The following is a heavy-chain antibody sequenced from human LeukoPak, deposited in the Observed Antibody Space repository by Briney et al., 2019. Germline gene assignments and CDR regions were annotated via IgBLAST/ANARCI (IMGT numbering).Heavy chain of an antibody. V-gene: IGHV1-24*01. CDR1: GYTLTELS. CDR2: FDPEDGET. Sequence: ASVKVSCKVSGYTLTELSMHWVRQAPGKGLEWMGGFDPEDGETIYAQKFQGRVTMTEDASTDTAYMELSSLRSEDTAVYYCATGGLGELSLIRYFDYWGQGTLVTVSS. D-gene: IGHD3-16*02. CDR3: ATGGLGELSLIRYFDY. J-gene: IGHJ4*02.